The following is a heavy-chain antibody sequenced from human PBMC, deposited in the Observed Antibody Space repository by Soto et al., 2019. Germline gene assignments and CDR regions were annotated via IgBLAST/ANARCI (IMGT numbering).Heavy chain of an antibody. Sequence: PGESLKISCKGSGFSFTSFWIAWVRQVPGKGLEWMGIIYPGDSDARYNPSFQGQVTISADKSISTAYLQWSSLRASDTAMYYCARPGNGYKAIYYGLDVWGQGTTVTVSS. CDR1: GFSFTSFW. CDR2: IYPGDSDA. J-gene: IGHJ6*02. CDR3: ARPGNGYKAIYYGLDV. V-gene: IGHV5-51*01. D-gene: IGHD5-18*01.